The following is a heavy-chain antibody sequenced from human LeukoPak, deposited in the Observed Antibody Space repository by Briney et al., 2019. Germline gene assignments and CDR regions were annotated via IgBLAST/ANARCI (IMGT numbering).Heavy chain of an antibody. Sequence: GGSLRLSCVASVTFNSYNMNWVRQAPGKGLEWVSYIGTSGTSIYYADSVKGRFITSRDNAKSSVFLQMNSLRAEDTAVYYCAREYRSSSERAFDIWGQGTLVTVSP. CDR2: IGTSGTSI. J-gene: IGHJ3*02. D-gene: IGHD6-6*01. V-gene: IGHV3-48*03. CDR1: VTFNSYN. CDR3: AREYRSSSERAFDI.